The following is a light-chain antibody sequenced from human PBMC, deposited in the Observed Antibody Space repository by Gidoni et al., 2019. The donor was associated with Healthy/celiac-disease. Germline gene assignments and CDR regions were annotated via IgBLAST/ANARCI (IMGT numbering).Light chain of an antibody. CDR1: QSVSSN. CDR3: QQYNNWVGT. V-gene: IGKV3-15*01. Sequence: EIVMTQSPATLSVSPGERATLSCRASQSVSSNLAWYQQTPGQAHRLLIYGASPRATGIPARFSGSGSGTEFTLTISSLQSEDFAVYYCQQYNNWVGTFGQGTKVEIK. CDR2: GAS. J-gene: IGKJ1*01.